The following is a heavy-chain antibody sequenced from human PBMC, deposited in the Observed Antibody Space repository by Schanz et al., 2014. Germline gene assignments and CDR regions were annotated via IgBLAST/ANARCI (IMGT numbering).Heavy chain of an antibody. CDR2: MYINSGST. V-gene: IGHV3-53*01. D-gene: IGHD5-12*01. CDR3: ARDGGRDGYNLAFDV. Sequence: ESGGGLIQPGGSLRLSCAVSGFTVNTNYMSWVRQAPGKGLEWISSMYINSGSTQYADSVKGRFIISRDSSKNTLFLQMNSLRAEDTAVYFCARDGGRDGYNLAFDVWGQGTLVTVS. J-gene: IGHJ3*01. CDR1: GFTVNTNY.